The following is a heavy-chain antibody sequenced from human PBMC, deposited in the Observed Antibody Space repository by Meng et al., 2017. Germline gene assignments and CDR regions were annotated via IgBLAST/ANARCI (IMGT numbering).Heavy chain of an antibody. J-gene: IGHJ4*02. CDR2: TYYRSKWYN. CDR3: ARGVVYAISYYDY. D-gene: IGHD2-8*01. Sequence: QVPMQHTSPGLVKPSQTLSITCAISRDRVSSNSAAWNWIRQSPSRGLEWLGRTYYRSKWYNDYAVSVKSRITINPDTSKNQFSLQLNSVTPEDTAVYYCARGVVYAISYYDYWGQGTLVTAPQ. V-gene: IGHV6-1*01. CDR1: RDRVSSNSAA.